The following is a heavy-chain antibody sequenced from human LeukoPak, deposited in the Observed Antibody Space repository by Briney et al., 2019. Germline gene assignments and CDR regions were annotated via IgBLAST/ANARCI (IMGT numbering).Heavy chain of an antibody. Sequence: SETLALTCTVSGGSISTYYWSWIRQPAGKGLEWIGRINSSGSTNYNPSLRSRVTMSVDTSKNQFSLILSSVTAADTAVYYCARGAYGSGSTNWLDPWGQGTPVPGSP. CDR1: GGSISTYY. J-gene: IGHJ5*02. CDR3: ARGAYGSGSTNWLDP. D-gene: IGHD3-10*01. CDR2: INSSGST. V-gene: IGHV4-4*07.